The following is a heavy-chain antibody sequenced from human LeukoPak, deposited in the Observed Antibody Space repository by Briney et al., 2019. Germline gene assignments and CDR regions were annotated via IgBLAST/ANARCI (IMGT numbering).Heavy chain of an antibody. CDR2: IYSGGST. D-gene: IGHD1-1*01. CDR3: ARDMEGFDP. J-gene: IGHJ5*02. V-gene: IGHV3-66*01. CDR1: GFTFSTYW. Sequence: PGGSLRLSCAASGFTFSTYWMRWVRQAPGKGLEWVSVIYSGGSTYYADSVKGRFTISRDHSTNTLYLQMNSLRDEDTAAYYCARDMEGFDPWGQGTLVTVSS.